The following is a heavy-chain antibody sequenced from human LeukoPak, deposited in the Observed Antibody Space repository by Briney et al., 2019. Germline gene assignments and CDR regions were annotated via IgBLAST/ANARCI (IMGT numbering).Heavy chain of an antibody. V-gene: IGHV4-59*01. D-gene: IGHD3-9*01. J-gene: IGHJ4*02. CDR2: IYYSGST. CDR1: GGSISSYY. Sequence: PSETLSLTCTVSGGSISSYYWSWIRQPPGKGLEWIGYIYYSGSTNYNPSLKSRVTISVDTSKNQFSLKLSSVTAADTAVYYCARDLAYGIFGYWGQGTLVTVSS. CDR3: ARDLAYGIFGY.